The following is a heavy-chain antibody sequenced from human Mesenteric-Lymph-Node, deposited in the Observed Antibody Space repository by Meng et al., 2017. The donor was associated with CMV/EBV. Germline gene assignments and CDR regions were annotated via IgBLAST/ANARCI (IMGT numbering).Heavy chain of an antibody. V-gene: IGHV4/OR15-8*01. CDR1: GASINTKKV. J-gene: IGHJ4*02. CDR3: ASHGGYALDQ. Sequence: SLTCVVSGASINTKKVWSWVRQSPERGLEWIGKIYLLGGPTCNPALKSRVTISADKSRDEVSLTVTSVTAADTAIYYCASHGGYALDQWGQGILVTVSS. CDR2: IYLLGGP. D-gene: IGHD2-15*01.